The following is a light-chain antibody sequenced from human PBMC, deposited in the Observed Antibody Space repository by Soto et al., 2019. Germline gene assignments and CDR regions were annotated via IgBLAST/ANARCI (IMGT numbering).Light chain of an antibody. Sequence: EIVLTQSPGTLSLSPGERATLSCRASQSVSSNYLAWYQQKPGQAPRLLIYGSSSRATGIPDRFSGGGSGTDFALTVSRLEPEDFAVYFCQQDGSSPPFTFGQGTKVEIK. J-gene: IGKJ2*01. CDR1: QSVSSNY. CDR2: GSS. V-gene: IGKV3-20*01. CDR3: QQDGSSPPFT.